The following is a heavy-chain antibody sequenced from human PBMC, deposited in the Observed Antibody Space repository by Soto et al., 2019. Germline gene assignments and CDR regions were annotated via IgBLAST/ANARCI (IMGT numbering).Heavy chain of an antibody. D-gene: IGHD6-6*01. CDR3: VVYSSSSGRHFDY. CDR1: GYIFSKYW. V-gene: IGHV5-51*01. CDR2: IYPGDSDT. J-gene: IGHJ4*02. Sequence: GESLNISCKSSGYIFSKYWIGGVRQMPGKGLEWMGIIYPGDSDTRYSPSFQGQVTISADKSITTAYLQWRSLKASDTAIYYCVVYSSSSGRHFDYWGQGTLVTVSS.